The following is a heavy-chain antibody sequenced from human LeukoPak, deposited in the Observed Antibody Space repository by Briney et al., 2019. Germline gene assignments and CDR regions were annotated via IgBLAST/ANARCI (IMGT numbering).Heavy chain of an antibody. CDR3: AKDSGSYSGYYYYGMDV. J-gene: IGHJ6*02. Sequence: GGSLRLSCAASGFTFSDYYINWIRQAPGKGLEWVSYISSSGSTIYYADSVKGRFTISRDNAKNSLYLQMNSLRAEDTAVYYCAKDSGSYSGYYYYGMDVWGQGTTVTVSS. CDR1: GFTFSDYY. CDR2: ISSSGSTI. V-gene: IGHV3-11*04. D-gene: IGHD1-26*01.